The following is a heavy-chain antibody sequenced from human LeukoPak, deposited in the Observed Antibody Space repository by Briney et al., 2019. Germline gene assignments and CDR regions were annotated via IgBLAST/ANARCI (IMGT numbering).Heavy chain of an antibody. J-gene: IGHJ1*01. CDR1: GYTFTSYD. CDR3: AINDNSRRYFQY. D-gene: IGHD1-26*01. V-gene: IGHV1-8*01. Sequence: ASVKVSCKASGYTFTSYDINWVRQATGQGLEWMGWMKPNSGNTGYAQKFQGRVTMTRNTSISTAYMELSSLRSEDTAVYYCAINDNSRRYFQYWGQGTLVTVSS. CDR2: MKPNSGNT.